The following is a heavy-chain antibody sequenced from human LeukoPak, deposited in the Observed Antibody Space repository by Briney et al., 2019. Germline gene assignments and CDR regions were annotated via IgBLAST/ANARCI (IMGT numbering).Heavy chain of an antibody. V-gene: IGHV3-11*01. CDR2: ISSSGSTI. CDR3: ARDPYCSSTSCDYFDY. CDR1: GFTFSDYY. Sequence: GGSLRLSCAASGFTFSDYYMSWIRQAPGKGLEWVSYISSSGSTIYYADSVKGRFTISRDNAKNSLYLQMNSLRAEDTAVYYCARDPYCSSTSCDYFDYWGQGTLVTVPS. D-gene: IGHD2-2*01. J-gene: IGHJ4*02.